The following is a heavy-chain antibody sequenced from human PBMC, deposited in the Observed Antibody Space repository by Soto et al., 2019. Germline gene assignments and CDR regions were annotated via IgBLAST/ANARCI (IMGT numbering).Heavy chain of an antibody. Sequence: EVQLVESGGGLVKPGGSLRLSCAASGFTFSNAWMSWVRQAPGKGLEWVGRIKSKTDGGTTDYAAPVKGRFTISRDDSKNTLYLQMKSLKTEDTAVYYCTTDSNPWLLSGSYWGQGTLVTVSS. J-gene: IGHJ4*02. D-gene: IGHD3-9*01. V-gene: IGHV3-15*01. CDR2: IKSKTDGGTT. CDR3: TTDSNPWLLSGSY. CDR1: GFTFSNAW.